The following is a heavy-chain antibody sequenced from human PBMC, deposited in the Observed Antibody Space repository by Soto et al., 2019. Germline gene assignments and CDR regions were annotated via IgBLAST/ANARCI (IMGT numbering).Heavy chain of an antibody. CDR2: TYYRSKWYN. CDR1: GDSVSSNSAA. V-gene: IGHV6-1*01. CDR3: ARHAQTTWASGSMNWFDP. J-gene: IGHJ5*02. D-gene: IGHD4-17*01. Sequence: SQTLSLTCAISGDSVSSNSAAWNWIRQSPSRGLEWLGRTYYRSKWYNDYAVSVKSRITINPDTSKNQFSLQLNSVTPEDTAVYYCARHAQTTWASGSMNWFDPWGPGTLVTVS.